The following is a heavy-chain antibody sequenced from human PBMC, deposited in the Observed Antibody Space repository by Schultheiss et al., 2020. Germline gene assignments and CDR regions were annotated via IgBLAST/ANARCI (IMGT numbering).Heavy chain of an antibody. Sequence: GGSLRLSCAASGFTVSSNEMSWVRQAPGKGLEWVSSISGGSTYYADSRKGRFTISRDNAKNSLYLQMNSLRAEDTAVYYCAKDLAILTTVTRGIDYWGQGTLVTVSS. J-gene: IGHJ4*02. V-gene: IGHV3-38-3*01. D-gene: IGHD4-17*01. CDR1: GFTVSSNE. CDR3: AKDLAILTTVTRGIDY. CDR2: ISGGST.